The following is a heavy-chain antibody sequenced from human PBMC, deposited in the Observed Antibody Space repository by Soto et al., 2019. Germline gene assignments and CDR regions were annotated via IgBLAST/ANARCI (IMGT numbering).Heavy chain of an antibody. CDR2: ISSSSSTI. Sequence: GSLRISCAASGFTFKSYSMNWVRQAPGNGLEWVSYISSSSSTIYNADAVKGRLTISRDNAKKLLYLQMNSLKDEDTAVYYCATVPVYSSGSPDYWGPGTLVTVFS. J-gene: IGHJ4*02. V-gene: IGHV3-48*02. CDR1: GFTFKSYS. CDR3: ATVPVYSSGSPDY. D-gene: IGHD6-19*01.